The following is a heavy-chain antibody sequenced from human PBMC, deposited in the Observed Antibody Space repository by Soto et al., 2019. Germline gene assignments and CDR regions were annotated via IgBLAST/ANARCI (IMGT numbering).Heavy chain of an antibody. D-gene: IGHD3-10*01. V-gene: IGHV4-59*08. CDR3: ARRYGGAFDI. J-gene: IGHJ3*02. CDR2: IYYSGST. CDR1: GGSITSYY. Sequence: SETLSLTCTVSGGSITSYYWSWIRQPPGKGLEWIGYIYYSGSTNYNPSLKRVTISVDTSKNQFSLKLSSVTAADTAVYYCARRYGGAFDIWGQGTMVT.